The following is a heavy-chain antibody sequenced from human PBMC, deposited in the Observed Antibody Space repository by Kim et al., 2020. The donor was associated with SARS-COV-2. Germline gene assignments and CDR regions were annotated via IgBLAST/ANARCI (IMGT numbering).Heavy chain of an antibody. D-gene: IGHD3-16*02. Sequence: GGSLRLSCATSGFTFSSHWMTWVRQAPGKGLEWVANIKPDGSEKYYVDSVKGRFTISRDNAKNSLYLQMNSLRAEDTAVYYCARAPRNYRYTFDYWGQGTLVTVSS. CDR1: GFTFSSHW. CDR2: IKPDGSEK. V-gene: IGHV3-7*01. CDR3: ARAPRNYRYTFDY. J-gene: IGHJ4*02.